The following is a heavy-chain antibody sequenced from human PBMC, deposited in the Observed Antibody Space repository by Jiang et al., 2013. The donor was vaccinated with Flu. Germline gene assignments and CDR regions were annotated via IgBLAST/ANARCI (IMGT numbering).Heavy chain of an antibody. Sequence: GSGLVKPSQTLSLTCAVSGGSISSGGYSWSWIRQPPGKGLEWIGYIYYSGSTYYNPSLKSRVTISVDTSKNQFSLKLSSVTAADTAVYYCAREAESGGETDAFDIWGQGTMVTVSS. J-gene: IGHJ3*02. CDR3: AREAESGGETDAFDI. V-gene: IGHV4-30-4*07. CDR1: GGSISSGGYS. CDR2: IYYSGST. D-gene: IGHD3-16*01.